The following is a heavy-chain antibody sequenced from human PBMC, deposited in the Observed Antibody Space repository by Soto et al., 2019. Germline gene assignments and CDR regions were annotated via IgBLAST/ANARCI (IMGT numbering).Heavy chain of an antibody. CDR1: GFTFSGLG. CDR3: ARDGVGHTTFFGYFDY. V-gene: IGHV3-33*01. D-gene: IGHD1-26*01. CDR2: IRYDGSNI. J-gene: IGHJ4*02. Sequence: QVQLVESGGGVVQPGRSLRLSCAASGFTFSGLGMHWVRQAPGKGLEWVAVIRYDGSNIYYADAVKGRFTISRDNSKDTLYLQMNTQSADDTAVYYCARDGVGHTTFFGYFDYWGQGTLVTVSS.